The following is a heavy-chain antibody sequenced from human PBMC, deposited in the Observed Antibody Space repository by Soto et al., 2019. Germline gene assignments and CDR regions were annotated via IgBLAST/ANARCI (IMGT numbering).Heavy chain of an antibody. CDR3: ARDSGFLLTGTSGY. CDR1: GLTFSSYG. CDR2: IWYDGSNK. Sequence: QVQLVESGGGVVQPGRSLRLSCAASGLTFSSYGMHWVRQAPGKGLEWVAVIWYDGSNKYYADSVKGRFTISRDNSNNTLYLQMNSLRAEDTAVYYCARDSGFLLTGTSGYWGQGTLVTVSS. V-gene: IGHV3-33*01. D-gene: IGHD1-7*01. J-gene: IGHJ4*02.